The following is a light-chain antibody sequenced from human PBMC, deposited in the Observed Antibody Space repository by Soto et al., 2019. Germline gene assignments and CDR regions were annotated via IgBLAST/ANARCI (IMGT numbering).Light chain of an antibody. J-gene: IGKJ1*01. CDR1: QSFNSIY. Sequence: EIVMTQSPATLSLSPGERATLSCRASQSFNSIYLAWYQQKPGQAPRLLIYGASSRATGIPDRFSGSGSGTDLTLTISRLEPEDFAVYYCHQYDSWTFGQGTKVDIK. V-gene: IGKV3-20*01. CDR2: GAS. CDR3: HQYDSWT.